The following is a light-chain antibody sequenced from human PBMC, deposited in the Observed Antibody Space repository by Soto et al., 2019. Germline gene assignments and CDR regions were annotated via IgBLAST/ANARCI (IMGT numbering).Light chain of an antibody. V-gene: IGKV3-20*01. CDR2: AAS. J-gene: IGKJ1*01. CDR1: QSVSSSW. CDR3: QQYGTSMWT. Sequence: EIVLTPSPGTLSLSPVERVTLSCRASQSVSSSWLAWYQQKPGQAPRLLIYAASSRATGIPDRFSGSGSGTDFTLTISRLEPEDFALYYCQQYGTSMWTFGPGTKVDIK.